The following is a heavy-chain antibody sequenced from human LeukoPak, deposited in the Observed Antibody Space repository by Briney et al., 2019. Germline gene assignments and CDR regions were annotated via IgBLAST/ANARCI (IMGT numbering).Heavy chain of an antibody. CDR1: GFTFSDYY. J-gene: IGHJ6*03. Sequence: GGSLRLSCAASGFTFSDYYMSWIRQAPGKGLEWVSYISSSGSTIYYADSVKGRFTISRDNAKNSLYLQMNSLRAEDTAVYYCARVAAVAGTFIYYYYYYMDVWGKGTTVTTSS. D-gene: IGHD6-19*01. CDR3: ARVAAVAGTFIYYYYYYMDV. V-gene: IGHV3-11*01. CDR2: ISSSGSTI.